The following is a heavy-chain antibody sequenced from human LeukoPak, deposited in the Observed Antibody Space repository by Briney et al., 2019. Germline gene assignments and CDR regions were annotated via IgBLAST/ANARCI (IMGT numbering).Heavy chain of an antibody. D-gene: IGHD6-19*01. CDR2: ISYDGSNK. J-gene: IGHJ4*02. V-gene: IGHV3-30*03. Sequence: GRSLRLSCAASGLTFSSYGMHRVRQAPGKGLEWVAIISYDGSNKYYADSVKGRFTISRDNSKNTLFLQMNSLRGEDTAVYYCARGGTPGYSTGWIDYWGQGTLVTVSS. CDR3: ARGGTPGYSTGWIDY. CDR1: GLTFSSYG.